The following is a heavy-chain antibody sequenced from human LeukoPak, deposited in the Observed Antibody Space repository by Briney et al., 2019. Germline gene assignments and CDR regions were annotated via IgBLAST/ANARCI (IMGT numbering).Heavy chain of an antibody. J-gene: IGHJ5*01. V-gene: IGHV3-48*03. CDR1: GFTFSTYE. CDR3: ARGLYSNSGGWFDS. D-gene: IGHD6-13*01. Sequence: PGGSLRPSCAASGFTFSTYEMNWVRQAPGKGLEWISFISNTGKTIYYADSVKGRLTISRDNAQNSLFLQLNSLRAEDTAAYYCARGLYSNSGGWFDSWGQGTLVTVSS. CDR2: ISNTGKTI.